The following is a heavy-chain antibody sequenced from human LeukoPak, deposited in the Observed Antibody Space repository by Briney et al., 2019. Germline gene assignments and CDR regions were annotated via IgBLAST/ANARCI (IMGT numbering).Heavy chain of an antibody. D-gene: IGHD3-22*01. CDR1: GYTFTSYY. Sequence: ASVKVSCKASGYTFTSYYMHWVRQAPGQGLEWMGIINPGGGSTSYAQKFQGRVTMTRDTSTSTVYMELSSLRSEDTAVYYCARESIHYDSSGYYTEDAFDIWGQGTMVTVSS. V-gene: IGHV1-46*01. CDR3: ARESIHYDSSGYYTEDAFDI. J-gene: IGHJ3*02. CDR2: INPGGGST.